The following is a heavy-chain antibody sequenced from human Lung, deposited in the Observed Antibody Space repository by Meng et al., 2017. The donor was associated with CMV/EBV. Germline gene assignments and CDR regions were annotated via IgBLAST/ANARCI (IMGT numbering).Heavy chain of an antibody. CDR1: GYSFTSYW. V-gene: IGHV5-51*01. CDR2: IYPGDSDT. Sequence: XVSXXGSGYSFTSYWISWVRQMPGKGLEWMGIIYPGDSDTRYSPSFQGQVTISADESISTAYLQLSSLKASDTAMYYCARRVPPNPNDAVEIWGQGPMVTVSS. CDR3: ARRVPPNPNDAVEI. J-gene: IGHJ3*02. D-gene: IGHD3-10*01.